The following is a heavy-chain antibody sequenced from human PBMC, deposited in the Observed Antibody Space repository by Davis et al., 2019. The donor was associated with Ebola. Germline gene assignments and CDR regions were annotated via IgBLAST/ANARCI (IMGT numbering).Heavy chain of an antibody. V-gene: IGHV4-30-4*08. J-gene: IGHJ3*02. D-gene: IGHD6-6*01. CDR1: DYW. CDR2: TYSSGSA. Sequence: DYWMSWVRQAPGRGLEWIGYTYSSGSAYYNPSLRSRIDVSVDTSKNQFSLKLTSVTDADTAIYFCARGEQLVRQNIAFDIWGQGTVVSISS. CDR3: ARGEQLVRQNIAFDI.